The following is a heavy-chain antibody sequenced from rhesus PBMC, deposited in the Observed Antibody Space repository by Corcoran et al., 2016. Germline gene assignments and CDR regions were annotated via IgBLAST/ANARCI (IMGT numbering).Heavy chain of an antibody. CDR1: GFTFSSNG. V-gene: IGHV3S42*01. CDR3: AKGSSLDV. J-gene: IGHJ5-2*02. Sequence: EVQLVESGGGLATPGGSLRLSCAAFGFTFSSNGMTWVRQTPGEGLEWISSITGGGCSTYYADSVKGRFTISRDNSKNTLSLQMNSLRAEDTAVYYCAKGSSLDVWGRGVLVTVSS. CDR2: ITGGGCST.